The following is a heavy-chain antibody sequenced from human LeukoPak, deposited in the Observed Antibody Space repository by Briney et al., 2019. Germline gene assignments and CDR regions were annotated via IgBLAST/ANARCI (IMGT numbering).Heavy chain of an antibody. V-gene: IGHV3-7*01. Sequence: GGSLRLSCKASGFTFTTYYMSWVRQTPGKGLEWVAHIKEDGREKVYVDPVKGRFTSSRDNANNSLYLQMNSLRAEDTAVYYCARDRGYCTGGICYTVLDYWGQGILVTVSS. CDR3: ARDRGYCTGGICYTVLDY. CDR2: IKEDGREK. D-gene: IGHD2-8*02. J-gene: IGHJ4*02. CDR1: GFTFTTYY.